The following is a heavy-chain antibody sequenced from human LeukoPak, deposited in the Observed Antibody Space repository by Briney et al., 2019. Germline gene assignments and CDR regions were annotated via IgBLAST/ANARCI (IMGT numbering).Heavy chain of an antibody. Sequence: ASVKVSCKASGYTFTSYAMNWVRQAPGQGLEWMGWINTNTGNPTYAQGFTGRFVFSLDTSVSTAYLQISSLKAEDTAVYCCARVGSSSWYFSLNYWGQGTLVTVSS. CDR1: GYTFTSYA. D-gene: IGHD6-13*01. J-gene: IGHJ4*02. CDR3: ARVGSSSWYFSLNY. V-gene: IGHV7-4-1*02. CDR2: INTNTGNP.